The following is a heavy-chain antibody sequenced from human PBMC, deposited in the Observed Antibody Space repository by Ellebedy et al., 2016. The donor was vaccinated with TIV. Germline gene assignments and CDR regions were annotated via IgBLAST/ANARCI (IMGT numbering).Heavy chain of an antibody. CDR2: LNPNSGAT. D-gene: IGHD6-19*01. CDR3: ARGGGRGSAWHFYGMDA. V-gene: IGHV1-8*01. CDR1: GYTFTTHD. Sequence: AASVKVSCKASGYTFTTHDINWVRQATGQGLEWMGWLNPNSGATGYAQKFQGRVTMTRNTSISTAYMELSSLRSEDTAVYYCARGGGRGSAWHFYGMDAWGQGTTVTVSS. J-gene: IGHJ6*02.